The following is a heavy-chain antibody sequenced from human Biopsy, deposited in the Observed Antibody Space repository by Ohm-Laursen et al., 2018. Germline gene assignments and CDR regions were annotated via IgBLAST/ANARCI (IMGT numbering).Heavy chain of an antibody. CDR3: ARGSSYGYDFDY. CDR1: GDSVSSGSFY. J-gene: IGHJ4*02. D-gene: IGHD5-18*01. V-gene: IGHV4-61*01. Sequence: PSDTLSLTCTVSGDSVSSGSFYWTWIRQPPGQGLEYIGYIYDRGSTANYNPSLESRVTMSVDMPKNQFSLKLSSVTAADMAVYFCARGSSYGYDFDYWGQGTLVAVSS. CDR2: IYDRGSTA.